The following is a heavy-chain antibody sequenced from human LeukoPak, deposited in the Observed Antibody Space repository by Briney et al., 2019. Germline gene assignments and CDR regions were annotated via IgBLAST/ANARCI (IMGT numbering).Heavy chain of an antibody. J-gene: IGHJ4*02. V-gene: IGHV4-4*07. CDR3: AREVTTIFGVVGWYFDY. Sequence: SSETLSLTCTVSGGSISSYYWSWIRQPAGKGLEWIGRIYTSGSTNYNPSLKSRVTMSVDTSKNQFSLKLSSVTAADTAVYYCAREVTTIFGVVGWYFDYWGQGTLVTVSS. D-gene: IGHD3-3*01. CDR2: IYTSGST. CDR1: GGSISSYY.